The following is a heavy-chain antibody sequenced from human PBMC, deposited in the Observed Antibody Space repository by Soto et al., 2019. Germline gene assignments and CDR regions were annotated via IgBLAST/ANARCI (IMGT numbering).Heavy chain of an antibody. V-gene: IGHV5-51*01. CDR3: AASIFYYGMDV. CDR2: IYPGDSAT. Sequence: LKLSCRCSGYTFTTYWIGWVRQMPGKGPEWMGIIYPGDSATKYNPSFQGQVTISADKSITTTYLQWSSLKASDTAIYYCAASIFYYGMDVWGQGTTVTVS. J-gene: IGHJ6*02. CDR1: GYTFTTYW.